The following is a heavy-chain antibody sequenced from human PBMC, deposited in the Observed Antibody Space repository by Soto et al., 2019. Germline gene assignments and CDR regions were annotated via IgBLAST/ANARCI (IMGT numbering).Heavy chain of an antibody. CDR2: IIPISDTT. CDR1: GGTLSSYA. Sequence: SVKVSCKASGGTLSSYAISWVRQAPGQGLEWMGGIIPISDTTNYAQKFQGRVTITADESTSTAYMELSSLRSEDTAVYYCARSQGSSTSLEIYYYYYYGMDVWGQGTTVTV. D-gene: IGHD2-2*01. CDR3: ARSQGSSTSLEIYYYYYYGMDV. J-gene: IGHJ6*02. V-gene: IGHV1-69*13.